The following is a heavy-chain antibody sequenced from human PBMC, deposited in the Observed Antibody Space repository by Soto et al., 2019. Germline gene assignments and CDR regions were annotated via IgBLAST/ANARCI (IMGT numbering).Heavy chain of an antibody. V-gene: IGHV4-61*01. J-gene: IGHJ4*02. Sequence: QVQLQESGPGLVKPSETLSLTCTVSGGSVSSGSYYWSWIRQPPGKGLEWIGYIYYSGSTNYNPSLKRRVTISVDTSKNQFSLKLSSVTAADTAVYYCARGRGPYKWLRGMGVTLRYWGQGTLVTVSS. CDR3: ARGRGPYKWLRGMGVTLRY. CDR2: IYYSGST. D-gene: IGHD5-12*01. CDR1: GGSVSSGSYY.